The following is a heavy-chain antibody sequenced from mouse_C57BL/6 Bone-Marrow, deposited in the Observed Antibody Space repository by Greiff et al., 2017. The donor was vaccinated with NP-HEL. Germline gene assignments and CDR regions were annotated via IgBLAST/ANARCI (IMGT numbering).Heavy chain of an antibody. CDR2: IYPRSGNT. J-gene: IGHJ3*01. V-gene: IGHV1-81*01. Sequence: VKLVESGAELARPGASVKLSCKASGYTFTSYGISWVKQRTGQGLEWIGEIYPRSGNTYYNEKFKGKATLTADKSSSTAYMELRSLTSEDSAVYFCARSGYSNYVAYWGQGTLVTVSA. CDR3: ARSGYSNYVAY. CDR1: GYTFTSYG. D-gene: IGHD2-5*01.